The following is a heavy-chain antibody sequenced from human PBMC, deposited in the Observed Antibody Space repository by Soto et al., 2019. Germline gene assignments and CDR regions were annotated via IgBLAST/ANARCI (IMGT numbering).Heavy chain of an antibody. V-gene: IGHV3-7*01. CDR2: IRQDGGEE. Sequence: PGGSLRLSCEASEFTISECSMNWVRQPPGKGLEWVANIRQDGGEEGYVDSVKGRFTISRDNAKNSVHLQMNSLRAEDTAVYYCARDIRLFDNWGPGTQVTVSS. J-gene: IGHJ4*02. D-gene: IGHD2-21*01. CDR1: EFTISECS. CDR3: ARDIRLFDN.